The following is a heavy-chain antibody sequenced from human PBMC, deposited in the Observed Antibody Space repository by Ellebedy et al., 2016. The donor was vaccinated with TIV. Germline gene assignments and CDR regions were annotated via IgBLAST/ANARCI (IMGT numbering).Heavy chain of an antibody. J-gene: IGHJ6*02. Sequence: SGPTLVXPTQTLTLTCTFTGFSLSTYGMCVSWIRQPPGKALEWLARIDWDDDTYYSTSLRTRVTISKDTSKNQVVLTMANMDPVDTATYYCARRVWSTLARDYGLDVWGQGTTVTVSS. CDR1: GFSLSTYGMC. V-gene: IGHV2-70*11. CDR2: IDWDDDT. D-gene: IGHD3-3*01. CDR3: ARRVWSTLARDYGLDV.